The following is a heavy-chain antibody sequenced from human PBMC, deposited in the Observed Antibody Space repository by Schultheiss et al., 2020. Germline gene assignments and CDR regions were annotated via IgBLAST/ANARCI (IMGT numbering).Heavy chain of an antibody. J-gene: IGHJ4*02. Sequence: GGSLRLSCAASGFTFSSYSMNWVRQAPGKGLEWVAVISYDGSNKYYADSVKGRFTISRDNSKNTLYLQMNSLRAEDTAVYYCARGHNTGFWSGYFTMLYYFDYWGQGTLVTVAS. CDR1: GFTFSSYS. D-gene: IGHD3-3*01. CDR3: ARGHNTGFWSGYFTMLYYFDY. CDR2: ISYDGSNK. V-gene: IGHV3-30*03.